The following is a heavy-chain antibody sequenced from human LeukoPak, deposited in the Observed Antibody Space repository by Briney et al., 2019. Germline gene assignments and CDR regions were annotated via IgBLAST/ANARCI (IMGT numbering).Heavy chain of an antibody. CDR2: MNPNSGDT. Sequence: ASVKVSCKASGYIFTSYDINWVRQATGQGLEWMGWMNPNSGDTGYAQTFLGRVTLTRDTSISTAYMELSSLRSEDTAVYYCARGPDCDLLTGYPDYYYYSMDVWGKGTTVTVS. D-gene: IGHD3-9*01. CDR1: GYIFTSYD. J-gene: IGHJ6*03. CDR3: ARGPDCDLLTGYPDYYYYSMDV. V-gene: IGHV1-8*01.